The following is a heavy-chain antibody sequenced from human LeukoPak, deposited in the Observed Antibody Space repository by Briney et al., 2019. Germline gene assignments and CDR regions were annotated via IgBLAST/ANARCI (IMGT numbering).Heavy chain of an antibody. CDR1: GITLSNYS. J-gene: IGHJ4*02. D-gene: IGHD5-12*01. CDR2: ISSSSSTI. V-gene: IGHV3-48*04. CDR3: ASGRGIVATPRFDY. Sequence: GGSLRLSCAVSGITLSNYSMNWVRQAPGKGLEWVSYISSSSSTIYYADSVKGRFTISRDNAKNSLYLQMNSLRAEDTAVYYCASGRGIVATPRFDYWGQGTLVTVSS.